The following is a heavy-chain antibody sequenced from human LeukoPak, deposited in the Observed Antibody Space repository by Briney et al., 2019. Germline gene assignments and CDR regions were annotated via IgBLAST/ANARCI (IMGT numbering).Heavy chain of an antibody. CDR1: GFTFHTCS. D-gene: IGHD6-19*01. CDR2: ISTTSNAI. V-gene: IGHV3-48*04. J-gene: IGHJ4*02. CDR3: AREARSSYSSDWYWKFDY. Sequence: GGSLRLSCSASGFTFHTCSMNWVRQAPGKGLEWLSYISTTSNAIYYADSVKGQFTISRDNAKNSLYLQMNSLRAEDTAVYYCAREARSSYSSDWYWKFDYWGQGTLVTVSS.